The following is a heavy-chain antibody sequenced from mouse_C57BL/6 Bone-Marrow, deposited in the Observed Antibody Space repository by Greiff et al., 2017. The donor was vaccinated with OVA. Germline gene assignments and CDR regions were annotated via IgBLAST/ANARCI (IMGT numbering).Heavy chain of an antibody. CDR1: GYSFTSYY. Sequence: VQLQQSGPELVKPGASVKISCKASGYSFTSYYIHWVKQRPGQGLEWIGWIYPGSGNTKYNEKFKGKATLTADTSSSTAYMQLSSLTSEDSAVYYCAGGVITTVVNPFDYWGQGTTLTVSS. D-gene: IGHD1-1*01. V-gene: IGHV1-66*01. J-gene: IGHJ2*01. CDR3: AGGVITTVVNPFDY. CDR2: IYPGSGNT.